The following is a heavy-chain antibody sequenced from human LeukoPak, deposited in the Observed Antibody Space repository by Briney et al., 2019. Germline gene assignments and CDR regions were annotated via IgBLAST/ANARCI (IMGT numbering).Heavy chain of an antibody. Sequence: PGGSLRLSCAASGFTFSSYAMHWVRQAPGKGLEWVAVISYDGSNKYYADSVKGRFTISRDNSKNTLYLQMNSLRAEDTAVYYCAREWVYCSSTCTGFFDYWGQGTLVTVSS. D-gene: IGHD2-2*01. CDR2: ISYDGSNK. CDR3: AREWVYCSSTCTGFFDY. J-gene: IGHJ4*02. CDR1: GFTFSSYA. V-gene: IGHV3-30-3*01.